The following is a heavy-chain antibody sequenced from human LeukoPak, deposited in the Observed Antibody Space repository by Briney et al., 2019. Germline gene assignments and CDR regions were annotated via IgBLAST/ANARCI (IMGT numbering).Heavy chain of an antibody. Sequence: PGGSLRLSCAASKFTFSSYGMSWVRQAPGKGLEWVSAISSSGGSTYYADSVKGRFTISRDNSKNTLYLQMNSLRAEDTAVYYCAKDLNRYSYAIDYWGQGTLVTVSS. V-gene: IGHV3-23*01. CDR2: ISSSGGST. D-gene: IGHD5-18*01. CDR3: AKDLNRYSYAIDY. J-gene: IGHJ4*02. CDR1: KFTFSSYG.